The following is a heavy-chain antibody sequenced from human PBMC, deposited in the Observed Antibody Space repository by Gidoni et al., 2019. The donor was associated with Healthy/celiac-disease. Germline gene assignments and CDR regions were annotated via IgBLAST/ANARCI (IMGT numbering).Heavy chain of an antibody. CDR2: ISSSSSYT. J-gene: IGHJ4*02. Sequence: QVQLVESGGGLVKPGGSLRLSWAGSGFTFSGYDMSWIRQAPGKGLEWVSYISSSSSYTNYADSVKGRFTISRDNAKNSLYLQMNSLRAEDTAVYYCAREGPVGAKNYWGQGTLVTVSS. V-gene: IGHV3-11*06. D-gene: IGHD1-26*01. CDR3: AREGPVGAKNY. CDR1: GFTFSGYD.